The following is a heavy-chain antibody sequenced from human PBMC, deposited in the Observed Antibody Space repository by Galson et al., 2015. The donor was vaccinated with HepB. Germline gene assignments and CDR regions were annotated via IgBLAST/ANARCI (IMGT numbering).Heavy chain of an antibody. CDR3: AKDRQQLTY. V-gene: IGHV3-23*01. J-gene: IGHJ4*02. CDR1: GFTFSNYA. CDR2: IIGSGAST. Sequence: SLRLSCAASGFTFSNYALSWVRQAPGKGLEWVSSIIGSGASTYHADSVKGRFTISRDNSKSTLYLQMNSLRAEDTAIYYCAKDRQQLTYWGQGTLVTVSS. D-gene: IGHD6-13*01.